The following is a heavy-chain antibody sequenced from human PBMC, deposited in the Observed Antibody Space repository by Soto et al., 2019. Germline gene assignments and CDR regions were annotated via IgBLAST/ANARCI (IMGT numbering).Heavy chain of an antibody. CDR1: GFTFSSYS. V-gene: IGHV3-21*01. J-gene: IGHJ4*02. CDR2: ISSSSSYI. D-gene: IGHD6-19*01. CDR3: ARRLDSGWTFDY. Sequence: EVQLVESGGGLVKPGGSLRLSCAASGFTFSSYSMNWVRQAPGKGLEWVSSISSSSSYIYYADSVKGRFTISRDNAKNSLYLQMNSLRAEDTAVYYCARRLDSGWTFDYWGQGTLVTVSS.